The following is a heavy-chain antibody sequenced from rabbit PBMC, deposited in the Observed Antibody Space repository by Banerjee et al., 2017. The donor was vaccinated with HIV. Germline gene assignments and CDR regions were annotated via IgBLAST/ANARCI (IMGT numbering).Heavy chain of an antibody. D-gene: IGHD2-1*01. Sequence: QSLEESGGDLVKPAGSLTLTCTASGFSVSSNTMCWVRLAPGKWLEWIACFFDGYSGTPCYASWANSRFPISRPSPSTVTLQITTLPAPAPATDFWARYGTINEIYPLWGQGPLFTVS. CDR2: FFDGYSGTP. V-gene: IGHV1S40*01. CDR3: ARYGTINEIYPL. CDR1: GFSVSSNT. J-gene: IGHJ3*01.